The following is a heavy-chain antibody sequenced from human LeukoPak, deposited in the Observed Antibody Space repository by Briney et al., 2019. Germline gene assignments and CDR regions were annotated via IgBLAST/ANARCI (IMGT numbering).Heavy chain of an antibody. CDR2: INHSGST. CDR3: ARGLGVAGHYYYGMDV. CDR1: GGSFSGYY. Sequence: KPSETLSLTCAVYGGSFSGYYWSWIRQPPGKGLEWIGEINHSGSTNYNPSLTSRVTISVDTSNTQFSLKLSSVTAADTAVYYCARGLGVAGHYYYGMDVWGKGTTVTVSS. J-gene: IGHJ6*04. D-gene: IGHD2-15*01. V-gene: IGHV4-34*01.